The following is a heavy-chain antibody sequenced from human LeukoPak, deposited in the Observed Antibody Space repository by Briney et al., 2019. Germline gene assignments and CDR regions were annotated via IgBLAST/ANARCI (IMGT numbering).Heavy chain of an antibody. D-gene: IGHD3-16*02. Sequence: GASVKVSCKASGYTFTGYYMHWVRQAPGQGLEWMGWINPNSGGTNYTQKFQGRVTMTRDTSISTAYMELSRLRSDDTAVYYCARSLTFGGVIVKFDYWGQGTLVTASS. CDR2: INPNSGGT. V-gene: IGHV1-2*02. J-gene: IGHJ4*02. CDR1: GYTFTGYY. CDR3: ARSLTFGGVIVKFDY.